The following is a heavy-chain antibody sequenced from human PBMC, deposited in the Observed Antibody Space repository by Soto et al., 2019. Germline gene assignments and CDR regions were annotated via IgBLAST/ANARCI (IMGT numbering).Heavy chain of an antibody. CDR1: GFTFSNAW. Sequence: PGGSLRLSCAASGFTFSNAWINWVRQAPGKGLEWVGRVKSKTHGGTTDYAEPVKGRFTISRDNSKNTLYLQMNSLRAEDTAVYYFAIAVPGDDILTGYYPRLFDYWGQGTLVTVSS. CDR3: AIAVPGDDILTGYYPRLFDY. J-gene: IGHJ4*02. CDR2: VKSKTHGGTT. V-gene: IGHV3-15*07. D-gene: IGHD3-9*01.